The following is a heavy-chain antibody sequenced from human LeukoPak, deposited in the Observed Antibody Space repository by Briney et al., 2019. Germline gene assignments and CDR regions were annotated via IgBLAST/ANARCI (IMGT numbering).Heavy chain of an antibody. J-gene: IGHJ4*02. CDR2: IYTSGST. Sequence: SETLSLTCAVSGYSISSGYYWSWIRQRAGKGLEWIGRIYTSGSTNYNPSLKSRVTMSVDTSKNQFSLKLSSVTAADTAVYYCARGHTVAYYWGRGTLVTVSS. CDR1: GYSISSGYY. D-gene: IGHD2-21*01. CDR3: ARGHTVAYY. V-gene: IGHV4-4*07.